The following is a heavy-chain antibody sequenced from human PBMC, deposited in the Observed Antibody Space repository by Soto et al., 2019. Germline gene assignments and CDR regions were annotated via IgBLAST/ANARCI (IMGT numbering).Heavy chain of an antibody. CDR2: INPNGGST. D-gene: IGHD1-26*01. V-gene: IGHV1-46*01. CDR1: ADPFTSYY. CDR3: ARSPGRVFGIIIAGSNWLAP. J-gene: IGHJ5*02. Sequence: GSVKVCFKAPADPFTSYYIHLVRQAPGHGLEWMGIINPNGGSTRFAQTFQGRITMTTDTSTSTVYMELRSLRSEDTAVYYCARSPGRVFGIIIAGSNWLAPWGQGSMVTVSS.